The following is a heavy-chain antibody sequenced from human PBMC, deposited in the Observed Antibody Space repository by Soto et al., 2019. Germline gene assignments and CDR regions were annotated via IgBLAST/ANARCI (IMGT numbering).Heavy chain of an antibody. CDR1: GGSSSGYH. D-gene: IGHD6-13*01. CDR2: INHSGST. J-gene: IGHJ4*02. Sequence: QVQLQQWGAGLLKPSETLSLTCAVSGGSSSGYHWSWIRQPPGKGLEGIGEINHSGSTNYNASLKSRVTISVDTSKNQFSLKLSSVTAADTAVYYCARVLWGSSWYSSGFDYWGQGTLVTVSS. CDR3: ARVLWGSSWYSSGFDY. V-gene: IGHV4-34*01.